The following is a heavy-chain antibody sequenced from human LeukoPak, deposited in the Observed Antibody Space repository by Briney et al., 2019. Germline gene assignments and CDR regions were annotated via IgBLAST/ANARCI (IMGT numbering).Heavy chain of an antibody. D-gene: IGHD4-11*01. CDR2: ISAYNGYT. CDR3: ARDKAVTTELTQYFQH. CDR1: GYTFTNYG. V-gene: IGHV1-18*01. J-gene: IGHJ1*01. Sequence: ASVTVSFKASGYTFTNYGVSWVRQARGQGLEGMGWISAYNGYTNYAQKFQFRVTMTTDTSTSTAYMELRSLTSDDTAVYYCARDKAVTTELTQYFQHWGQGTLVTVSS.